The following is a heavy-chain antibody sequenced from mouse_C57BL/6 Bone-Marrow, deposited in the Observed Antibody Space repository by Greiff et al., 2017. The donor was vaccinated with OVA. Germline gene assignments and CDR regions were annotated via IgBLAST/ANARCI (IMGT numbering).Heavy chain of an antibody. CDR3: ASLITTVVATSDY. J-gene: IGHJ2*01. CDR2: INPSNGGT. Sequence: VKLQQPGTELVKPGASVKLSCKASGYTFTSYWMHWVKQRPGQGLEWIGNINPSNGGTNYNEKFKSKATLTVDKSSSTAYMQLSSLTSEDSAVYYCASLITTVVATSDYWGQGTTLTVSS. V-gene: IGHV1-53*01. CDR1: GYTFTSYW. D-gene: IGHD1-1*01.